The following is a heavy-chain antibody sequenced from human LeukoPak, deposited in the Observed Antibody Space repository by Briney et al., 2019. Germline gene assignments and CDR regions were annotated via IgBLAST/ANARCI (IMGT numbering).Heavy chain of an antibody. V-gene: IGHV4-38-2*02. CDR3: ARRYYDILTGHFDY. Sequence: SETLSLTCTVSGYSISRGHYWSWIRQPPGKGLEWIGSIYHSGSTYYNPSLKSRVTISVDTSKNQFSLKLTSVTAADTAVYYCARRYYDILTGHFDYWGQGTLVTVSS. D-gene: IGHD3-9*01. CDR2: IYHSGST. CDR1: GYSISRGHY. J-gene: IGHJ4*02.